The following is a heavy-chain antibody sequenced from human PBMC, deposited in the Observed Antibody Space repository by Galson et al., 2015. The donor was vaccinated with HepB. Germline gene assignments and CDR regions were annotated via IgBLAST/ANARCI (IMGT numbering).Heavy chain of an antibody. D-gene: IGHD2-2*01. CDR2: INAGNGNT. CDR1: GYTFTSYA. J-gene: IGHJ4*02. V-gene: IGHV1-3*01. Sequence: SVKVSCKASGYTFTSYAMHWVRQAPGQRLEWMGWINAGNGNTKYSQKFQGRVTITRDTSASTAYMELSSLRFEDTAVYYCARVPYCSSTSCYFEFDWGQGTLVTVSS. CDR3: ARVPYCSSTSCYFEFD.